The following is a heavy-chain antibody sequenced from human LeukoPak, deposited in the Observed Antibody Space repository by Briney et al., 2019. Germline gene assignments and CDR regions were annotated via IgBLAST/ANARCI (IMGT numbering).Heavy chain of an antibody. J-gene: IGHJ4*02. CDR3: ARVLGDYDFWSGYSYPDY. CDR2: ISSSGGYI. CDR1: GVTFSTSS. V-gene: IGHV3-21*01. Sequence: GGSLRLSCAASGVTFSTSSMNWVRQAPGKGLEWVSSISSSGGYIYYADSVKGRFTISRDNAKNSLYLQMNSLRAEDTAVYYCARVLGDYDFWSGYSYPDYWGQGTLVSVSS. D-gene: IGHD3-3*01.